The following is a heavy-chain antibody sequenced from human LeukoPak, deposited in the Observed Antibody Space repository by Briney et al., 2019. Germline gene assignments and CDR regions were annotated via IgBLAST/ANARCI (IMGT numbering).Heavy chain of an antibody. CDR2: IYPGDSDT. D-gene: IGHD2-2*01. Sequence: GESLKISCKGSGYSFTSYWIGWVRQMPGKGLEWMGIIYPGDSDTRYSPSFQGQVTISADKSISTAYLQWSSLKVSDTAMYYCARGGYCSSTSCRNYYYYGMDVWGQGTTVTVSS. J-gene: IGHJ6*02. V-gene: IGHV5-51*01. CDR3: ARGGYCSSTSCRNYYYYGMDV. CDR1: GYSFTSYW.